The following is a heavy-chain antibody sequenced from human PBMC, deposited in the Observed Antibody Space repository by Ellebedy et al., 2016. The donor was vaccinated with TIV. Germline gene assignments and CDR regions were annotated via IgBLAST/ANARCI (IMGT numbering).Heavy chain of an antibody. J-gene: IGHJ4*02. CDR3: ARPGGGYSGRLYYFDY. CDR1: GGSISSSSYY. D-gene: IGHD5-12*01. Sequence: SETLSLTCTVSGGSISSSSYYWGWIRQPPGKGLEWIGSIYYSGSTYYNTSLKSRVTISVDTSKNQFSLKLSSVTAADTAVYYCARPGGGYSGRLYYFDYWGQGTLVTVSS. V-gene: IGHV4-39*01. CDR2: IYYSGST.